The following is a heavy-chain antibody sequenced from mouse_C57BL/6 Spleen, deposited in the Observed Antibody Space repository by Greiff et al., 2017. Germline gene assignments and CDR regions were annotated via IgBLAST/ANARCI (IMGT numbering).Heavy chain of an antibody. Sequence: QVQLKESGAELMKPGASVKLSCKATGYTFTGYWIEWVKQRPGHGLEWIGEILPGSGSTNYNEKFKGKATFTADTSSNTAYMQLSSLTTGDSAIYYCARGDYYSNYVYYAMDYWGQGTSVTVSS. CDR1: GYTFTGYW. CDR3: ARGDYYSNYVYYAMDY. V-gene: IGHV1-9*01. CDR2: ILPGSGST. D-gene: IGHD2-5*01. J-gene: IGHJ4*01.